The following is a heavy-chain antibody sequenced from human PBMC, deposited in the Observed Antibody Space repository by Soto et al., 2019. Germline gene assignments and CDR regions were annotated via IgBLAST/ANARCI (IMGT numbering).Heavy chain of an antibody. CDR1: GFTVSSNY. V-gene: IGHV3-66*01. CDR2: IYTGGST. J-gene: IGHJ4*02. Sequence: GGSLRLSCAASGFTVSSNYMSWVRQAPGKGLEWISVIYTGGSTYQADSVKGRFTISRDNSKNTVYLQMNSLRAEDTAVYYCARGAGGRIDYWGQGTLVTVSS. D-gene: IGHD3-10*01. CDR3: ARGAGGRIDY.